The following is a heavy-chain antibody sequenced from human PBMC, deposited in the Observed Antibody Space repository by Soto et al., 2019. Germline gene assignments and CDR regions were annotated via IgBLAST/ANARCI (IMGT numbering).Heavy chain of an antibody. J-gene: IGHJ4*02. CDR3: ARVEDYYDSSGSYWPLCY. CDR2: IIPIFGTA. V-gene: IGHV1-69*13. CDR1: GGTFSSYA. Sequence: SVKVSCKASGGTFSSYAISWVRQAPGQGLEWMGGIIPIFGTANYAQKFQGRVTITADDSTSTAYMELSSLRSEDTAVYYCARVEDYYDSSGSYWPLCYWGQGTLVTVSS. D-gene: IGHD3-22*01.